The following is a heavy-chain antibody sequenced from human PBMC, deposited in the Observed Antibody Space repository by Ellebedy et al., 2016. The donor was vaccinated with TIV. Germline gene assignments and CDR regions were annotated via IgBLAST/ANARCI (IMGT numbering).Heavy chain of an antibody. CDR1: GGSISSSTYS. CDR2: FYYSWST. Sequence: MPSETLSLTCTVSGGSISSSTYSWGSIRQPPGKGLEWLGSFYYSWSTYYNPSLNSRVTISVDTSKNQFSLKLTSVTAADTAVYYCASRESTVTTGASMGFDPWGQGTLVTVSS. V-gene: IGHV4-39*01. CDR3: ASRESTVTTGASMGFDP. D-gene: IGHD4-17*01. J-gene: IGHJ5*02.